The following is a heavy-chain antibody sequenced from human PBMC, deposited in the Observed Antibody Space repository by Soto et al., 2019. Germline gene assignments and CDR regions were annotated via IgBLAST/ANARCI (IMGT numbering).Heavy chain of an antibody. CDR3: AREYAVTYYYYGMDV. J-gene: IGHJ6*02. Sequence: QVQLVESGGGVVQPGRSLRLSCAASGFTFSSYAMHWVRQAPGKGLEWVAVISYDGSNKYYADSVKGRFTISRDNSKNTLYLQMNSLRAEDTAVYYCAREYAVTYYYYGMDVWGQGTTVTVSS. CDR1: GFTFSSYA. CDR2: ISYDGSNK. V-gene: IGHV3-30-3*01.